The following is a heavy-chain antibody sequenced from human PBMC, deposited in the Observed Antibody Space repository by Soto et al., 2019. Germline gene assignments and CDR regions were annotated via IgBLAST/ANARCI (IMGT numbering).Heavy chain of an antibody. V-gene: IGHV1-69*14. J-gene: IGHJ4*02. Sequence: QVQLVQSGAEVRQPASSVKVSCKTSGATFSSYAITWVRQAPGQGLEWMGGFVPTVDTSTYAQKFQGRVTITAGKFTNTVSMELGTLRSDDTAVYYCVRVVAIPGYPDNWGQGTLVTVSS. CDR2: FVPTVDTS. D-gene: IGHD5-12*01. CDR3: VRVVAIPGYPDN. CDR1: GATFSSYA.